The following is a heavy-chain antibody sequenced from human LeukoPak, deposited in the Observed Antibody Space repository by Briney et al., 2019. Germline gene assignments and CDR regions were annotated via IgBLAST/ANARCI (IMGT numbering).Heavy chain of an antibody. CDR2: IYNGGHT. CDR3: ARAINAGDFDY. J-gene: IGHJ4*02. Sequence: PGGSLGLSCAASGFTVSSNYMNWVRQAPGKGLEWVSVIYNGGHTYYADSVKGRFTISRDNSKNTLYLQMNSLRAEDTAVYYCARAINAGDFDYWGQGTLVTVSS. V-gene: IGHV3-53*01. D-gene: IGHD2-8*02. CDR1: GFTVSSNY.